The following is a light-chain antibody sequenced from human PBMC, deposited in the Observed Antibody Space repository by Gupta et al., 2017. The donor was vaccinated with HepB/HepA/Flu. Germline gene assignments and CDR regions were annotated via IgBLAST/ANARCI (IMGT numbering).Light chain of an antibody. Sequence: QSVLTQPPSVSAAPGQKVTISCPGNSSNVGNNFISWYQQLPGTAPRLLIYDNNKRPPGIPARVSGSKSGTSATLAITGLQTGEEADYYCDTEDVSRRGVVFGGGTKLTVL. CDR1: SSNVGNNF. V-gene: IGLV1-51*01. CDR2: DNN. CDR3: DTEDVSRRGVV. J-gene: IGLJ2*01.